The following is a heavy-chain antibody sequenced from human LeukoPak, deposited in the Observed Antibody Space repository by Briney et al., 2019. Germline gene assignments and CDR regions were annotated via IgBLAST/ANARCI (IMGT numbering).Heavy chain of an antibody. V-gene: IGHV3-7*01. Sequence: GGSLRLSCAASGFTFSSYWMSWVRQAPGKGLEWVANIKQDGSEKYYVDSVKGRFTISRDNAKHSLHLQMNSLRAEDTAVYYCARVRAIQYYFDYWGQGTLVTVSS. J-gene: IGHJ4*02. CDR3: ARVRAIQYYFDY. CDR2: IKQDGSEK. CDR1: GFTFSSYW.